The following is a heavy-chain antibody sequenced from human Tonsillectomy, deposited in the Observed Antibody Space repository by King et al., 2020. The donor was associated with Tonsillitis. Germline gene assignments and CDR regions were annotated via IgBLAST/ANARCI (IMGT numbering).Heavy chain of an antibody. CDR2: INAGNGNT. D-gene: IGHD5-24*01. Sequence: QLAQSGAEVKKPGASVKVSCKASGYTFTSYAMHWVRQAPGQRLEWMGWINAGNGNTKYSQKFQGRVTITRDTSASTAYMELSSLRSEDTAVYYCARGKSPTYGSALGGDYYYYYGMDVWGQGTTVTVSS. V-gene: IGHV1-3*01. CDR1: GYTFTSYA. CDR3: ARGKSPTYGSALGGDYYYYYGMDV. J-gene: IGHJ6*02.